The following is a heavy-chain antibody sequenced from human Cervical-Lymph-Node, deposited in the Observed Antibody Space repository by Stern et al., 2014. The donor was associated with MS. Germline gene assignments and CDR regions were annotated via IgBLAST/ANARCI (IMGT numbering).Heavy chain of an antibody. J-gene: IGHJ4*02. CDR1: GYTFTNYA. CDR3: ARGYCSAGTCFYTPGGY. V-gene: IGHV1-3*01. Sequence: QVQLVQSGAEVRMPGASVKVSCKASGYTFTNYAMHWVRQAPGQRLEWMGWINAGNGNTKYSQKFLDRVAIPRDTAASTVYMELSSLRSEDTAVYFCARGYCSAGTCFYTPGGYWGQGTLVTVSS. CDR2: INAGNGNT. D-gene: IGHD2-15*01.